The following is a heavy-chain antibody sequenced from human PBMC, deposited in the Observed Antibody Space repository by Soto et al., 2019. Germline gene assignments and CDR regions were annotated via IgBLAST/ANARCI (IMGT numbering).Heavy chain of an antibody. V-gene: IGHV4-59*01. Sequence: PSETLSLTCTVSGGSLSSYYWSWIRRPPGMGLGWIASISYSGTTNYNSSLKSRVTISIDTSKNQFSLKFNSVTAADTAVYYCASGRGYSYGSFDYWGQGTLVTVSS. D-gene: IGHD5-18*01. CDR3: ASGRGYSYGSFDY. J-gene: IGHJ4*02. CDR2: ISYSGTT. CDR1: GGSLSSYY.